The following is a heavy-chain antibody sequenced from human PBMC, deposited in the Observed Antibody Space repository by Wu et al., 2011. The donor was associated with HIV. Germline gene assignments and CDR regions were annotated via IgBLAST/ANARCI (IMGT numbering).Heavy chain of an antibody. D-gene: IGHD2-2*01. CDR1: GGTFRRYA. CDR2: IILIFGTA. Sequence: QVQLVQSGAEVKKPGSSVKVSCKASGGTFRRYAISWVRQAPGQGLEWLGRIILIFGTANYAQKFQGRVTITADESTSTAYMELSSLRSEDTAVYYCARGGNIVVVPAAFDYWGQGTLVTVS. V-gene: IGHV1-69*15. J-gene: IGHJ4*02. CDR3: ARGGNIVVVPAAFDY.